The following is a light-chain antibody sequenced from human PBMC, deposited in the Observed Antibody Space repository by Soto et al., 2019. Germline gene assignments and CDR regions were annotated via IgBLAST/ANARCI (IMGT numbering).Light chain of an antibody. CDR3: QQGHTTPIT. V-gene: IGKV3-11*01. CDR2: DAS. Sequence: EIVMTQSPATLSVSPGDKATLSCRASQSVSRYLAWYQQKPGQAPRLLIYDASNRATGIPARFSGSGSGTDFTLTVSSLQTEDFATYYCQQGHTTPITFGQGTRLEIK. CDR1: QSVSRY. J-gene: IGKJ5*01.